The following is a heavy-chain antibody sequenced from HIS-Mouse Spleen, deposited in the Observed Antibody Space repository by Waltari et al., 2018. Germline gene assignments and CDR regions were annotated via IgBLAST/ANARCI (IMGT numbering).Heavy chain of an antibody. V-gene: IGHV4-39*07. J-gene: IGHJ4*02. D-gene: IGHD3-22*01. CDR1: GGSISSSSYY. CDR2: IYYSGST. Sequence: QLQLQESGPGLVKPSETLSRTCTVSGGSISSSSYYWGWIRQPPGKGLEWIGGIYYSGSTYYNPSLKSRVTISVDTSKNQFSLKLSSVTAADTAVYYCASPGVYYDSSGSYYFDYWGQGTLVTVSS. CDR3: ASPGVYYDSSGSYYFDY.